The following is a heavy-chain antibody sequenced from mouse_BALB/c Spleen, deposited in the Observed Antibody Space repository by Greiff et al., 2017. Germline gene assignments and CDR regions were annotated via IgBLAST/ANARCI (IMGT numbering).Heavy chain of an antibody. Sequence: QVQLQQSGAELVKPGASVKLSCKASGYTFTSYYMYWVKQRPGQGLEWIGEINPSNGGTNFNEKFKSKATLTVDKSSSTAYMQLSSLTSEDSAVYYCTLIYYYGIGNYWGQGTTLTVSS. J-gene: IGHJ2*01. CDR3: TLIYYYGIGNY. V-gene: IGHV1S16*01. CDR2: INPSNGGT. D-gene: IGHD1-1*01. CDR1: GYTFTSYY.